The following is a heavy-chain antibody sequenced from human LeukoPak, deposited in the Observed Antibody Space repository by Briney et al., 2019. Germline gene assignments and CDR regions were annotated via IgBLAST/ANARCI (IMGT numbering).Heavy chain of an antibody. CDR1: GFTFSDYY. CDR2: ISSSGSTI. V-gene: IGHV3-11*04. J-gene: IGHJ4*02. CDR3: ARDRTNGTVRGVISSPVDY. D-gene: IGHD3-10*01. Sequence: PGGSLRLSCAASGFTFSDYYMSWIRQAPGKGLEWVSYISSSGSTIYYADSVKGRFTISRDNAKNSLYLQMNSLRAEDTAVYYCARDRTNGTVRGVISSPVDYWGQGTLVTVSS.